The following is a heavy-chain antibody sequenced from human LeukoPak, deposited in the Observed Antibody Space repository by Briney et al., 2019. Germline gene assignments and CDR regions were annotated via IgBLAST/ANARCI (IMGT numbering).Heavy chain of an antibody. CDR1: GGSISSSSYY. CDR3: ARIPNYYDSSGYYSIQY. D-gene: IGHD3-22*01. V-gene: IGHV4-39*07. CDR2: IYYSGST. J-gene: IGHJ1*01. Sequence: KPSETLSLTCTVSGGSISSSSYYWGWIRQPPGKGLEWIGSIYYSGSTYYNPSLKSRVTISVDTSKNQFSLKLSSVTAADTAVYYCARIPNYYDSSGYYSIQYWGQGTLVTVSS.